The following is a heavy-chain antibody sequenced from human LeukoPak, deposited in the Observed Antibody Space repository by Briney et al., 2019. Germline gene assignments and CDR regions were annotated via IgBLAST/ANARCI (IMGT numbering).Heavy chain of an antibody. V-gene: IGHV4-4*02. CDR2: IYHSGIT. Sequence: ASETLSLTCAVSGDSISSRNWWSWVRQPPGEGLEWIGEIYHSGITNYNPSLKSRVTISVDTSNNQFSLHLRSVTAADTAVYYCARVPTYEIAAARVGYAIDIWGQGTMVTVSS. J-gene: IGHJ3*02. D-gene: IGHD6-13*01. CDR3: ARVPTYEIAAARVGYAIDI. CDR1: GDSISSRNW.